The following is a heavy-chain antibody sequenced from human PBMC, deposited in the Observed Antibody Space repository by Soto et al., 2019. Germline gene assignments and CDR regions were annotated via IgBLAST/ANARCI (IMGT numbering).Heavy chain of an antibody. CDR3: ASFYCGGDCYSLLRY. CDR2: IIPVLGTT. CDR1: GGTFSSYA. D-gene: IGHD2-21*02. J-gene: IGHJ4*02. V-gene: IGHV1-69*06. Sequence: QVQLVQSGTEVKKPGSSVKVSCKASGGTFSSYAITWVRQAPGQGLEYMGGIIPVLGTTYYAQKFQGRVTITADKSTNIAYMELSSLRLEDTAVYYCASFYCGGDCYSLLRYWGQGTLVTVSS.